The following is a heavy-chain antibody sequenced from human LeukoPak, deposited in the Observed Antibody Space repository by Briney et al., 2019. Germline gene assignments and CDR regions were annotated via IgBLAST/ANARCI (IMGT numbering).Heavy chain of an antibody. CDR3: ARVRADSSGYSERAFDI. D-gene: IGHD3-22*01. Sequence: GGSLRLSCAASGFTFSSYWMHWVRQAPGKGLVWVSRINSDGSSTSYADSVKGRFTISRDNAKNTLYLQMNSLRAEDTAVYYCARVRADSSGYSERAFDIWGQGTMVTVSS. J-gene: IGHJ3*02. CDR2: INSDGSST. V-gene: IGHV3-74*01. CDR1: GFTFSSYW.